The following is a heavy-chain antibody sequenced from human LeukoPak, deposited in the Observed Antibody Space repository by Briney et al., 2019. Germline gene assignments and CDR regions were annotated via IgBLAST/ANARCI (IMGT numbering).Heavy chain of an antibody. V-gene: IGHV4-38-2*02. CDR1: GYSISSGYY. CDR3: ARDDCSRTSCNFGVDV. D-gene: IGHD2-2*01. J-gene: IGHJ6*04. Sequence: SETLSLTCTVSGYSISSGYYWGWLRQPPGKGLGWIGSIYHSESTLYNPSLKSRVTLSGDTSKNQFSLQLSSVTAADTAVYYCARDDCSRTSCNFGVDVWGKGTTVTVSS. CDR2: IYHSEST.